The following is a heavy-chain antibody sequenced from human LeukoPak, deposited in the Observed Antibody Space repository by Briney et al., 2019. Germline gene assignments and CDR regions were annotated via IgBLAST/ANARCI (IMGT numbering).Heavy chain of an antibody. CDR3: ARGGYNHGFDI. CDR1: GFTFSSYG. J-gene: IGHJ3*02. D-gene: IGHD5-24*01. V-gene: IGHV3-74*01. CDR2: IDNDGRGT. Sequence: GGSLRLSCAASGFTFSSYGMHWVRQAPGKGLVWVSRIDNDGRGTIYADSVKGRFTISRDNAKNTLYLQMNSLRAEDTAVYYCARGGYNHGFDIWGQGTMVTVSS.